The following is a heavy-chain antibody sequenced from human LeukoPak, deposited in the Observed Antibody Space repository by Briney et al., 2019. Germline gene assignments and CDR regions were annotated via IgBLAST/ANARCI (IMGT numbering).Heavy chain of an antibody. D-gene: IGHD3-22*01. J-gene: IGHJ4*02. V-gene: IGHV3-7*01. CDR3: ARDSGRGGESGYYDY. CDR1: GYTYSKHW. CDR2: KKHEGSEK. Sequence: GGSLRLSCAASGYTYSKHWMSWARQARGKALEGVANKKHEGSEKFYVDSVKGRYTISRDNARHSLDLQMGRLRAEDRAVYYCARDSGRGGESGYYDYWGQGTLVIVSS.